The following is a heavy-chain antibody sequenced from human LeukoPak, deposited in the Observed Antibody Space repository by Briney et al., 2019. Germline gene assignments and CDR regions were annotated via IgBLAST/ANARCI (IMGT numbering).Heavy chain of an antibody. Sequence: GASVKVSCKASGGTFSSYAISWVRQAPGQGLEWMGRIIPILGIANYAQKFQGRVTITADKSTSTAYVELSSLRSEDTAVYYCARVPGIAAAGIDYWGQGTLVTVSS. D-gene: IGHD6-13*01. V-gene: IGHV1-69*04. CDR1: GGTFSSYA. CDR3: ARVPGIAAAGIDY. CDR2: IIPILGIA. J-gene: IGHJ4*02.